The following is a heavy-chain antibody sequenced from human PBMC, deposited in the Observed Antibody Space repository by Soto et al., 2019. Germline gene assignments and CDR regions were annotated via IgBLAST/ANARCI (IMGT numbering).Heavy chain of an antibody. D-gene: IGHD1-26*01. V-gene: IGHV4-59*07. CDR2: IYYSGST. CDR1: GGSISSYY. CDR3: ARVSVGAPDYYYGMDV. J-gene: IGHJ6*02. Sequence: PSDTLSLTCTVSGGSISSYYWRLIRQPPGKGLEWIGYIYYSGSTNYNPSLKSRVTISVDTSKNQFSLQLSSVTAAYTAVYYCARVSVGAPDYYYGMDVWGQWTTLTLSS.